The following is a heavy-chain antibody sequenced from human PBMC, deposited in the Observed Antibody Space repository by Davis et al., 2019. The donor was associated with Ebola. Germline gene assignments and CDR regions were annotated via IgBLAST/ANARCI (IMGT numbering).Heavy chain of an antibody. Sequence: AASVKVSCKASGYTFTSYYMHWVRQAPGQGLEWMGWISAYNGNTNYAQKLQGRVTMTTDTSTSTAYMELRSLRSDDTAVYYCARVYYYDRFDYWGQGTLVTVSS. CDR1: GYTFTSYY. J-gene: IGHJ4*02. CDR2: ISAYNGNT. CDR3: ARVYYYDRFDY. D-gene: IGHD3-22*01. V-gene: IGHV1-18*04.